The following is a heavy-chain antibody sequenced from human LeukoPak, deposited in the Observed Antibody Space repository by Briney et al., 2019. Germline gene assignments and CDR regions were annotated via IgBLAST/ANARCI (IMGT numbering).Heavy chain of an antibody. Sequence: PGGSLRLSCAASGVTFSSYWRHWVRQAPGKGLEWVSRINSDGSSTSYADSVKGRFPISRDNANNTLYLQMNSLRAEDTAVYYCARAWAPDYWGQGTLVTVSS. CDR1: GVTFSSYW. V-gene: IGHV3-74*01. CDR3: ARAWAPDY. J-gene: IGHJ4*02. CDR2: INSDGSST. D-gene: IGHD7-27*01.